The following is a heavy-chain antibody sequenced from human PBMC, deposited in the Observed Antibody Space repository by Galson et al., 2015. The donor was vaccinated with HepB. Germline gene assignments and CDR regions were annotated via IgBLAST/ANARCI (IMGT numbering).Heavy chain of an antibody. D-gene: IGHD6-19*01. Sequence: CAISGDRVSSKSVAWNWVRQSPSRGLEWLGRTYLRSRWSNEYAVSVKGRITVNADTCKNQFSLQLSSVTPEDTAVYYCARDLADGMDVWGQGTTVPVSS. CDR2: TYLRSRWSN. CDR3: ARDLADGMDV. CDR1: GDRVSSKSVA. V-gene: IGHV6-1*01. J-gene: IGHJ6*02.